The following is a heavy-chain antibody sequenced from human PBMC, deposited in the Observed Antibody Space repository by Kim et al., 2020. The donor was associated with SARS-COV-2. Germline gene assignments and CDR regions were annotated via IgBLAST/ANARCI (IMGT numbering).Heavy chain of an antibody. CDR1: GFTFSSYD. CDR3: ARSPSGWYSAYYYYMDV. V-gene: IGHV3-13*01. J-gene: IGHJ6*03. D-gene: IGHD6-19*01. CDR2: IGTAGDT. Sequence: GGSLRLSCAASGFTFSSYDMHWVRQATGKGLEWVSAIGTAGDTYYPGSVKGRFTISRENAKNSLYLQMNSLRAGDTAVYYCARSPSGWYSAYYYYMDVWGKGTTVTVSS.